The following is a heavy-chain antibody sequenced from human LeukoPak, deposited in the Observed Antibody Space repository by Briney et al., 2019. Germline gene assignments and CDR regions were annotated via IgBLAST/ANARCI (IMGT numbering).Heavy chain of an antibody. D-gene: IGHD6-13*01. Sequence: GASVKVSCKTSGYTFTTYSITWVRQAPGQGLEYMGWINPYSGNTKYAQKFQGRVTLTTDASTSTAYMEVRSLRSDDTALYYCAVDRELSATGPFYYFDYWGQGTLVTVSS. V-gene: IGHV1-18*01. CDR1: GYTFTTYS. CDR2: INPYSGNT. J-gene: IGHJ4*02. CDR3: AVDRELSATGPFYYFDY.